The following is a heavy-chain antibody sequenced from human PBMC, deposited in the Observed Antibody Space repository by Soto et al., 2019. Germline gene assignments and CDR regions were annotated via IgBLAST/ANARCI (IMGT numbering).Heavy chain of an antibody. J-gene: IGHJ6*02. CDR1: RITFSSYC. CDR2: ISYDGSNK. V-gene: IGHV3-30*18. CDR3: AKGWVGTAIVAGMDV. D-gene: IGHD5-18*01. Sequence: LRRSWAASRITFSSYCKHWVRQAPGKGLEWVAVISYDGSNKYYADSMKGRFTISRDNSKNTLYLQMNSLRAEDTAVYYCAKGWVGTAIVAGMDVWGQGTTVTVSS.